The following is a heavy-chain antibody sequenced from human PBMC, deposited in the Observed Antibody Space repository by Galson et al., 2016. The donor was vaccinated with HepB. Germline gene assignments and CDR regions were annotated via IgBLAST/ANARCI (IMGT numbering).Heavy chain of an antibody. D-gene: IGHD6-19*01. Sequence: SLRLSCAASGITFSNFWMTWVRQAPGKGLEWVANIKIDGSQEYYMDSVKGRFTISRDNAKKSLFLQMTSLRADDTAVYYCARGGWSNLDYWGQGTRVIVSS. CDR3: ARGGWSNLDY. J-gene: IGHJ4*02. V-gene: IGHV3-7*03. CDR2: IKIDGSQE. CDR1: GITFSNFW.